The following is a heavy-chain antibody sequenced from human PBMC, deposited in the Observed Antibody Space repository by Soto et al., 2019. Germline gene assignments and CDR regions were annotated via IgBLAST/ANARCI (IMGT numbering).Heavy chain of an antibody. CDR1: GFTFSHAY. CDR2: IKSKTDGGTT. D-gene: IGHD2-2*01. Sequence: GGSLRLSCAASGFTFSHAYMTWVRQAPGKGLEWVGRIKSKTDGGTTNYAAPMKGRFTISRDDSKNTLYLQMNSLKIEDSAVYHRTTDSSGGYAYDYWGQGA. V-gene: IGHV3-15*06. CDR3: TTDSSGGYAYDY. J-gene: IGHJ4*02.